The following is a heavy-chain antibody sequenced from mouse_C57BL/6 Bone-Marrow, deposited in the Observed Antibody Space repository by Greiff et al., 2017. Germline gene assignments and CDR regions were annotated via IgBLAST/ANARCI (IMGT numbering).Heavy chain of an antibody. Sequence: EVQLQESGGDLVKPGGSLKLSCAASGFTFSSYGMSWVRQTPDKRLEWVATISSGGSYTYYPDSVKGRFTISRDNAKNTLYLQMSSLKSEDTAMYYCARRRYGNLFAYWGQGTLVTVFA. CDR3: ARRRYGNLFAY. D-gene: IGHD2-1*01. CDR2: ISSGGSYT. J-gene: IGHJ3*01. V-gene: IGHV5-6*01. CDR1: GFTFSSYG.